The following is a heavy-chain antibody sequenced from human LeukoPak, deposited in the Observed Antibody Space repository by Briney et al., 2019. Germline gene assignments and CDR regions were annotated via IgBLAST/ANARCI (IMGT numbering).Heavy chain of an antibody. D-gene: IGHD2-15*01. CDR3: ARGLYCSGGNCYGPFDY. J-gene: IGHJ4*02. CDR1: GYTFTGYF. Sequence: ASVKVSCKASGYTFTGYFMHWVRQAPGQGLEWMGWINPNSGGTDSAQKFQGRVTMARDTSISTVYMELSSLRSDDTAVYYCARGLYCSGGNCYGPFDYWGQGTLVTVPS. V-gene: IGHV1-2*02. CDR2: INPNSGGT.